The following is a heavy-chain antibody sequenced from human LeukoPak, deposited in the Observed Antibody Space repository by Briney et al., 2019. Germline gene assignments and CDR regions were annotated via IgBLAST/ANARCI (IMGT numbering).Heavy chain of an antibody. D-gene: IGHD2-15*01. CDR1: GYLFITYY. V-gene: IGHV1-46*01. CDR2: INPRGGST. J-gene: IGHJ5*02. CDR3: ARSDIRPGWFDP. Sequence: ASVKVSCKASGYLFITYYMHWVRQAPGQGLEWVGIINPRGGSTSYAHKFQGRVTMTRDTSTSTVYMELSSLRSEDTAVYYCARSDIRPGWFDPWGQGSLVTVSS.